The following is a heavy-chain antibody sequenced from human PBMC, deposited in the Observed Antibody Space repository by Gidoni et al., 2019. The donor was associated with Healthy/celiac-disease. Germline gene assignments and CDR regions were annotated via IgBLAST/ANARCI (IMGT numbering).Heavy chain of an antibody. CDR1: GFTFSSYG. CDR3: AGNYGDYGLFDY. D-gene: IGHD4-17*01. J-gene: IGHJ4*02. Sequence: QVQLVESGGGVVQPGRSLRLSCAASGFTFSSYGMHLVRQAPGKGLEWVAVIWYDGSNKYYADSVKGRFTISRDNSKNTLYLQMNSLRAEDTAVYYCAGNYGDYGLFDYWGQGTLVTVSS. CDR2: IWYDGSNK. V-gene: IGHV3-33*01.